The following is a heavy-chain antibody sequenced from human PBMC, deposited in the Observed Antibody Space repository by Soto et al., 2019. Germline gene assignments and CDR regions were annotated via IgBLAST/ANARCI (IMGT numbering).Heavy chain of an antibody. Sequence: LSLTCAVSGYSISSGYYWGWIRQPPGKGLEWIGTIYHSGSTYYNPSLKSRVTISVDTSKNQFSLKLSSVTAADTALYYCARALYCSGGSCSPLRGMDVWGQGTTVTVSS. CDR1: GYSISSGYY. D-gene: IGHD2-15*01. V-gene: IGHV4-38-2*01. J-gene: IGHJ6*02. CDR3: ARALYCSGGSCSPLRGMDV. CDR2: IYHSGST.